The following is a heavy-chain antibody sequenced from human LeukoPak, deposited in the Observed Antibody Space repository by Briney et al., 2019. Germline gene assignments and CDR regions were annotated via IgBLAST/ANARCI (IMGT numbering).Heavy chain of an antibody. J-gene: IGHJ3*02. CDR1: GYTFTSYY. D-gene: IGHD5-18*01. Sequence: ASVKVSCKASGYTFTSYYMHWVRQAPGQGLEWMGIINPSGGSTSYAQKFQGRVTMTRDTSTSTVYMELSSLRSEDTAVYYCARGGIQLWPRLDAFDIWGQGTMVTVSS. CDR2: INPSGGST. V-gene: IGHV1-46*01. CDR3: ARGGIQLWPRLDAFDI.